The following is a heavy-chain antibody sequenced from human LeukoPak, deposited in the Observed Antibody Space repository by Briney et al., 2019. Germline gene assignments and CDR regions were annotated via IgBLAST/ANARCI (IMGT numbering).Heavy chain of an antibody. V-gene: IGHV4-34*01. CDR2: INHSGST. CDR1: GGSFSGYY. D-gene: IGHD5-12*01. J-gene: IGHJ4*02. CDR3: ESGWGGWYSGYDAFDY. Sequence: SETLSLTCAVYGGSFSGYYWSWIRQPPGKGLEWIGEINHSGSTNYNPSLKSRVTISVDTSKNQFSLKLSSVTAADTAVYYCESGWGGWYSGYDAFDYWGQGTLVTVSS.